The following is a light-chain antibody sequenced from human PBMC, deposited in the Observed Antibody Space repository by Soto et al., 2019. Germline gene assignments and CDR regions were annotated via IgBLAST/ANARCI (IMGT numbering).Light chain of an antibody. V-gene: IGKV1-5*03. CDR3: QQYYVYSVS. J-gene: IGKJ2*03. CDR1: QSISIY. CDR2: KAS. Sequence: DIPMTQSPSTLSASVGDRVTITCRASQSISIYLAWYQQKPGKAPKLLIYKASSLESGVPSRFSGSGSGTEFTLTISSLQPDDFATYYCQQYYVYSVSFGQGTKLEIK.